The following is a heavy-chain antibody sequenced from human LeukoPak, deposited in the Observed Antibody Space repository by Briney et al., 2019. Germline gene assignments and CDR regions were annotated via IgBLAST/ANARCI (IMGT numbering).Heavy chain of an antibody. CDR3: ARGPGGRRGYYPLEDSYYYYYMDV. D-gene: IGHD3-22*01. J-gene: IGHJ6*03. CDR2: INPNSGGT. CDR1: GYTFTGYY. Sequence: ASVKVSCKASGYTFTGYYMHWVRQAPGQGLEWMGWINPNSGGTNYAQKFQGRVTMTRDTSISTAYMELSRLRSDDTAVYYCARGPGGRRGYYPLEDSYYYYYMDVWXKGTTVTVS. V-gene: IGHV1-2*02.